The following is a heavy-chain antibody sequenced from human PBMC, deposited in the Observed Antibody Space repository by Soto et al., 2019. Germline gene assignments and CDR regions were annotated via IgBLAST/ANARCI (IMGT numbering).Heavy chain of an antibody. V-gene: IGHV1-8*01. CDR2: MNPNSGNT. D-gene: IGHD3-3*01. CDR3: ARGLEDYDFWSGPHPAYGMDV. Sequence: GASVKVSCKASGYTFTSYDINWVRQATGQGLEWMGWMNPNSGNTGYAQKFQGRVTMTRNTSISTAYMELSSLRSEDTAVYYCARGLEDYDFWSGPHPAYGMDVWGQGATVTVSS. J-gene: IGHJ6*02. CDR1: GYTFTSYD.